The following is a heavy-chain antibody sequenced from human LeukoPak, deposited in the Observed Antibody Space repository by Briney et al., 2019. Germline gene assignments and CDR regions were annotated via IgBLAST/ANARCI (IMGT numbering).Heavy chain of an antibody. CDR3: ARVVHYGSGPAVG. Sequence: GGSLRLSCAASGVTFSDYAMHWVRQAPGKGLEWVAFLRFDGINKYYADSVKGRFTISRDNAKNSVHLQMNSLRAEDTAVYYCARVVHYGSGPAVGWGQGTLVTVSS. D-gene: IGHD3-10*01. CDR2: LRFDGINK. V-gene: IGHV3-30*02. J-gene: IGHJ4*02. CDR1: GVTFSDYA.